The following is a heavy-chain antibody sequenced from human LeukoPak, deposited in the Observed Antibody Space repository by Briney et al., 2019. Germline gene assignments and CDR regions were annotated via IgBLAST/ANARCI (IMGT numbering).Heavy chain of an antibody. Sequence: QPGGSLRLSCAASGFTFSNYAMSWVRQAPGKGLEWVSAISGSGGSTYYADSVKGRFTISRDNSKNTLYLQMNSLRAEDTAVYYCAKWFHWNYPYYYYGMDVWGQGTTVTVSS. CDR2: ISGSGGST. D-gene: IGHD1-7*01. V-gene: IGHV3-23*01. J-gene: IGHJ6*02. CDR1: GFTFSNYA. CDR3: AKWFHWNYPYYYYGMDV.